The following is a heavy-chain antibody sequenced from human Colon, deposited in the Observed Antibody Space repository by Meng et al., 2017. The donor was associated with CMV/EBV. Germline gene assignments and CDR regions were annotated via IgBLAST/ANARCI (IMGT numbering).Heavy chain of an antibody. J-gene: IGHJ5*02. D-gene: IGHD3-22*01. CDR3: ARGGDGSGYYYRHWFDP. Sequence: LETLSLTCTVSGGSISRSSYYWGWIRQPPGRGLEWIGSIYYSGSAYYNPSLKSRVTITVDTAKNQFSLKLTSVTAADTAVYYCARGGDGSGYYYRHWFDPWGQGTLVTVSS. CDR1: GGSISRSSYY. V-gene: IGHV4-39*07. CDR2: IYYSGSA.